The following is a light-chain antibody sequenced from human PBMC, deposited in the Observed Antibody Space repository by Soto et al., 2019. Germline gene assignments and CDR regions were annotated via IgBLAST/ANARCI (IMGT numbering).Light chain of an antibody. CDR2: DND. CDR3: GTWDSSLSAVI. V-gene: IGLV1-51*01. CDR1: SSNIGNNY. Sequence: QSVLTQPHSVSAAPGQKVSISCSGSSSNIGNNYVSWYQQFPGTAPNILIYDNDIRPSGIPDRFSGSKSGTSATLVITGLQTGDEADYFCGTWDSSLSAVIFGGGTKLTVL. J-gene: IGLJ2*01.